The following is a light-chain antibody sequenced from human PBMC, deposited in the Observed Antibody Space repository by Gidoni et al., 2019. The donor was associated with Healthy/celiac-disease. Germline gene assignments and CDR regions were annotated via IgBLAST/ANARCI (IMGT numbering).Light chain of an antibody. J-gene: IGKJ3*01. CDR3: QQYGSSPL. Sequence: EIVLTQYPGTLSLSPGERDTLSCRASQSVSSSYLAWYQQKPGQAPRLLIYGASSRATGIPDRFSGSRSGTDFTLTISRLEPEDFAVYYCQQYGSSPLFGPGTKVDIK. CDR2: GAS. CDR1: QSVSSSY. V-gene: IGKV3-20*01.